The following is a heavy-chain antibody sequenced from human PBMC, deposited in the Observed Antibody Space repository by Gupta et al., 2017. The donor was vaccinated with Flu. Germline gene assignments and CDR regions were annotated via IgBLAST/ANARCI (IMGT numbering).Heavy chain of an antibody. CDR2: ISSGGTT. CDR3: YYEGF. Sequence: EVQLLESGGGLVQPGGSLRLSCTASGFPFSNYGMSWVRQAPGKGLEWVSGISSGGTTYYADSVKGRFTISRDNSKNMLYLQMNSLRVEDTAVYYSYYEGFWGQGTLVTVSS. J-gene: IGHJ1*01. D-gene: IGHD1-26*01. CDR1: GFPFSNYG. V-gene: IGHV3-23*01.